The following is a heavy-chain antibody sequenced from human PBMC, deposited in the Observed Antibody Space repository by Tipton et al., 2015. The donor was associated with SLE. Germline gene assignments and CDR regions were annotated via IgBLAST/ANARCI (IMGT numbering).Heavy chain of an antibody. CDR2: IYYSGST. CDR3: ARLWYSSSY. Sequence: LRLSCTVSGGSITSYYWSWIRQPPGKGLEWIGYIYYSGSTNYNPSPKSRVTISVDTSKNQFSLKLSSVTAADTAVYYCARLWYSSSYWGQGTLVTVSS. CDR1: GGSITSYY. J-gene: IGHJ4*02. V-gene: IGHV4-59*08. D-gene: IGHD6-13*01.